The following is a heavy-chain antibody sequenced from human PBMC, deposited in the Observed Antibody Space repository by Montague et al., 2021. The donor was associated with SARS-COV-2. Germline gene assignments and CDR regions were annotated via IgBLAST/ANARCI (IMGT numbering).Heavy chain of an antibody. V-gene: IGHV4-4*07. J-gene: IGHJ4*02. CDR3: VRDQGRSNWNYPDY. D-gene: IGHD1-20*01. CDR2: INNSGSI. CDR1: GGSISGYY. Sequence: SETLSLTCTVSGGSISGYYWSWFRQSAGKGLEWIGRINNSGSISYNPSLKSRVTMSVDTSKNQFSLKLSSVTAADTAVYYCVRDQGRSNWNYPDYWGQGTLVTVAS.